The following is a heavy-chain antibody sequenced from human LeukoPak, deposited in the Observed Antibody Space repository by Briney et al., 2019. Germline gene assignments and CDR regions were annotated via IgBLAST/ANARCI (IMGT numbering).Heavy chain of an antibody. V-gene: IGHV3-66*01. CDR1: GFTVSSNY. CDR2: IYSGGST. D-gene: IGHD3-3*01. CDR3: ARGYDFWSGLTYYYYGMDV. Sequence: GGSLRLSCAASGFTVSSNYMSWVRQAPGKGLEWVSVIYSGGSTYYADSVKRRFTISRDNSKNTLYLQMNSLRAEDTAVYYCARGYDFWSGLTYYYYGMDVWGQGTTVTVSS. J-gene: IGHJ6*02.